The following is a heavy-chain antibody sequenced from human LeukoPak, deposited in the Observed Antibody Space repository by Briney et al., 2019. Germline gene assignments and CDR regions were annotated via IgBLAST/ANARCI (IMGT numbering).Heavy chain of an antibody. D-gene: IGHD6-19*01. V-gene: IGHV4-59*12. Sequence: SETLSLTCTVSGGSISSYYWSWIRQPPGKGLEWIGYIYYSGSTNYNPSLKSRVTISVDTSKNQFSLKLSSVTAADTAVYYCARGQWLLPWDYWGQGTLVTVSS. CDR3: ARGQWLLPWDY. J-gene: IGHJ4*02. CDR1: GGSISSYY. CDR2: IYYSGST.